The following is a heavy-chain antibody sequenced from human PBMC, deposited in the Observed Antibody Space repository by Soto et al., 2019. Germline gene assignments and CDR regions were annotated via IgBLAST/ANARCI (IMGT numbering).Heavy chain of an antibody. CDR2: TYYRTKWYN. CDR1: GDRVSSNSAA. CDR3: AREHHYMDV. Sequence: SQTLSLTCAISGDRVSSNSAAWNWIRQSPSRGLEWLGRTYYRTKWYNDYAVSVKSRITINPDTSKNQVSLQMNAVTPDDTAMYYCAREHHYMDVWGQGTTVTVSS. J-gene: IGHJ6*02. V-gene: IGHV6-1*01.